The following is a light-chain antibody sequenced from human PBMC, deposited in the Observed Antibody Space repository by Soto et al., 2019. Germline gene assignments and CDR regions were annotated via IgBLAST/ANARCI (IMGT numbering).Light chain of an antibody. J-gene: IGLJ1*01. Sequence: QCALTQAASGSGAAGEASTISCNGNSSVVGAYNYDSWYQQYPGEAPKVIIYDVSHRPAGVSNRFSGSKSGNTASLTISGLQTQDEADYYCSSYTSATTYVFGTGTKVTVL. CDR1: SSVVGAYNY. CDR3: SSYTSATTYV. V-gene: IGLV2-14*01. CDR2: DVS.